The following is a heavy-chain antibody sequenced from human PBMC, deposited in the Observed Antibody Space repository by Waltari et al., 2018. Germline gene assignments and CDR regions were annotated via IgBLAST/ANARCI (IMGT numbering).Heavy chain of an antibody. D-gene: IGHD3-16*02. CDR1: GFSFMGFA. V-gene: IGHV3-23*01. CDR3: AKGSRGYTNYFFDS. J-gene: IGHJ4*02. CDR2: ISGGGATP. Sequence: EVQLLESAGGLVQPGEALRLSCAASGFSFMGFAMTWVRQAPGEGLEGVASISGGGATPFYADSVKGRFTIVRDNSRDAVYLQMNRLRVDDSAVYYCAKGSRGYTNYFFDSWGQGTLVSVSS.